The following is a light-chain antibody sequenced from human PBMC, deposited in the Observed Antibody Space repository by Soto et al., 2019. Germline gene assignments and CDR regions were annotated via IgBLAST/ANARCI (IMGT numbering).Light chain of an antibody. J-gene: IGKJ4*01. V-gene: IGKV3-15*01. Sequence: EIVMTQSPATLSVSPGERATLSCRVSQSVSSNLAWYQQKPGQAPRLLIYVTSTRATGIPARFSGSGSGTDFTLTISTLQSEDFAVYYCQQYNKWPLTFGGGTKVEVK. CDR2: VTS. CDR3: QQYNKWPLT. CDR1: QSVSSN.